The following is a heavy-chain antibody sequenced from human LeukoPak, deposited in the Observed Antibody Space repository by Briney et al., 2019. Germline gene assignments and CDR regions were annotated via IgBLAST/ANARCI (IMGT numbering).Heavy chain of an antibody. CDR2: IYYSGST. CDR1: GGSISSYY. CDR3: AREGRRLVRTYYFDY. D-gene: IGHD3-10*01. J-gene: IGHJ4*02. Sequence: SETLSLTCTVSGGSISSYYWSWIRQPPGKGLERIGYIYYSGSTNYNPSLKSRVTISVDTSKNQLSLKLSSVTAADTAVYYCAREGRRLVRTYYFDYWGQGTLVTVSS. V-gene: IGHV4-59*01.